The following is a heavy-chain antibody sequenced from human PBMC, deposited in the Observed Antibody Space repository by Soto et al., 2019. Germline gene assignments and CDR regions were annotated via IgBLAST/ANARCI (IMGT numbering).Heavy chain of an antibody. D-gene: IGHD5-18*01. J-gene: IGHJ4*02. CDR1: GGSISSSSYY. Sequence: SETLSLTCTVSGGSISSSSYYWGWIRQPPGKGLEWIGSIYYSGSTNYNPSLKSRVTISVDTSKNQFSLKLSSVTAADTAVYYCARREVDTAMVLRMNFDYWGQGTLVTVSS. V-gene: IGHV4-39*07. CDR3: ARREVDTAMVLRMNFDY. CDR2: IYYSGST.